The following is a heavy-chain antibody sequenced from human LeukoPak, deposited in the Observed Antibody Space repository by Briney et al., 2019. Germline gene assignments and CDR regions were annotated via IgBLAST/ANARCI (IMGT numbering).Heavy chain of an antibody. D-gene: IGHD2-2*01. V-gene: IGHV3-74*01. CDR3: ARVGRYCSSTSCYLEALDI. J-gene: IGHJ3*02. Sequence: GGSLRLSCAASGFTFSSYWMHWVRQAPGKGLVWVSRINSDGSSTSYADSVKGRFTISRDNAKNTLYLQMNSLRAEDTAVYYCARVGRYCSSTSCYLEALDIWGQGTMVTVSS. CDR1: GFTFSSYW. CDR2: INSDGSST.